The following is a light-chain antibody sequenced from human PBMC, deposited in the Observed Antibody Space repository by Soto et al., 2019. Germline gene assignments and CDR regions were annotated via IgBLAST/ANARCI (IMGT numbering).Light chain of an antibody. CDR3: QQLDSYPIA. J-gene: IGKJ5*01. V-gene: IGKV1-9*01. CDR2: AAS. Sequence: IQLTPSPSPLFPSVGDRVTITCRASQGISSHLAWYQQKPGKAPKLLIYAASTLQSWVPSRFSGSGSGTDFTLTISSLQPEDFATYYCQQLDSYPIAFGQGTRLEIK. CDR1: QGISSH.